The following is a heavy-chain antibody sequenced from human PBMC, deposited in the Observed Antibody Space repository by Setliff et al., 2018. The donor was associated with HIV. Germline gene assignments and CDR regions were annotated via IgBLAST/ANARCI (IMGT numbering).Heavy chain of an antibody. CDR3: ARDRVHNPSYNFWSGPTNYYYYMDV. V-gene: IGHV4-59*01. J-gene: IGHJ6*03. Sequence: PSETLSLTCTVSGGSISSYYWSWVRQPPGKGPEWIGYVYYDGTTNYNPSLKSRVTISADTSKNQFSLKLSSVTAADTAFYYCARDRVHNPSYNFWSGPTNYYYYMDVWGKGTTVTVSS. CDR1: GGSISSYY. D-gene: IGHD3-3*01. CDR2: VYYDGTT.